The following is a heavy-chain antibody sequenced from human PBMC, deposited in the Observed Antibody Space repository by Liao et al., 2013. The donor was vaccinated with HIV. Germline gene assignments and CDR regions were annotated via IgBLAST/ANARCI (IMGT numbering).Heavy chain of an antibody. D-gene: IGHD3-3*01. Sequence: QVQLQESGPGLVKPSETLSLTCTVSGGSISSYYWSWIRQPPGKGLEWIGYIYYSGSTNYNPSLKSRVTISVDTSKNQFSLKLSSVTAADTAVYYCARGKETIFGVVTTFFDFWGQGTLVAVSS. V-gene: IGHV4-59*01. CDR1: GGSISSYY. CDR2: IYYSGST. J-gene: IGHJ4*02. CDR3: ARGKETIFGVVTTFFDF.